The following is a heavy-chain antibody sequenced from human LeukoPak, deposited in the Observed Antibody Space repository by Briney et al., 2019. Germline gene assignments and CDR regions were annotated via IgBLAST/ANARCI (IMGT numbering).Heavy chain of an antibody. D-gene: IGHD6-13*01. V-gene: IGHV4-30-2*01. CDR3: ARALYSSSWFPFDY. CDR1: GGSISSGGYS. CDR2: IYHSGST. J-gene: IGHJ4*02. Sequence: PSETLSLTCAVSGGSISSGGYSWSWIRQPPGKGLEWIGYIYHSGSTYCNPSLKSRVTISVDRSKNQFSLKLSSVTAADTAVYYCARALYSSSWFPFDYWGQGTLVTVSS.